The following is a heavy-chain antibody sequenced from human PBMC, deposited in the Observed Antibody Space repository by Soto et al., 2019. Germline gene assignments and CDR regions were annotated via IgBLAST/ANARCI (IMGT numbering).Heavy chain of an antibody. CDR1: GYSFTSYW. J-gene: IGHJ4*02. CDR3: ARLTVTTTFGFDY. V-gene: IGHV5-51*01. CDR2: IYPGDSDT. Sequence: PVESLKISCNGSGYSFTSYWIGWVRQMPWKGLEWMGIIYPGDSDTRYSPSFQGQVTISADKSISTAYLQWSSLKASDTAMYYCARLTVTTTFGFDYWGQGTLVTVSS. D-gene: IGHD4-17*01.